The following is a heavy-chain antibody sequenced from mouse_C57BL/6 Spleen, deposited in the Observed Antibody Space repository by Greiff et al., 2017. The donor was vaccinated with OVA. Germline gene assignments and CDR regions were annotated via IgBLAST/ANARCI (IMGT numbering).Heavy chain of an antibody. D-gene: IGHD1-1*01. CDR2: IWSGGST. Sequence: QVQLKQSGPGLVQPSQSLSITCTVSGFSLTSYGVHWVPQPPGKGLEWLGVIWSGGSTDYNAAFISRLSISKDNSKSQVFFKMNSLQADDTAIYYCAKTTVVVYAMDYWGQGTSVTVSS. V-gene: IGHV2-4*01. J-gene: IGHJ4*01. CDR3: AKTTVVVYAMDY. CDR1: GFSLTSYG.